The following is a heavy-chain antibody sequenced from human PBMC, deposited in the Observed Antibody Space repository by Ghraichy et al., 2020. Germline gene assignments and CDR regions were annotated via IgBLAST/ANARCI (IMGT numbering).Heavy chain of an antibody. J-gene: IGHJ6*02. Sequence: GGSLRLTCAASGFTFSSYAMSWVRQAPGKGLEWVSAISGSGGSTYYADSVKGRFTISRDNSKNTLYLQMNSLRAEDTAVYYCAKVMLRFFLRYYYGMDVWGQGTTVTVSS. CDR1: GFTFSSYA. CDR3: AKVMLRFFLRYYYGMDV. V-gene: IGHV3-23*01. CDR2: ISGSGGST. D-gene: IGHD3-3*01.